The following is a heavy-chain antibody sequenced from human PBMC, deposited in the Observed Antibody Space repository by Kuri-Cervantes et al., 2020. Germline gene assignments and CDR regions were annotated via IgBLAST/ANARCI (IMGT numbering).Heavy chain of an antibody. V-gene: IGHV4-34*01. CDR1: GGSFSGYY. CDR3: ASMAEQSYYFDY. CDR2: INHSGST. J-gene: IGHJ4*02. D-gene: IGHD1/OR15-1a*01. Sequence: SQTLSLTCAVYGGSFSGYYWSWIRQPPGKGLEWIGEINHSGSTNYNPSLKSRVTISVDTSKNHFSVKLSSVTAADTAVYYCASMAEQSYYFDYWGQGTLVTVSS.